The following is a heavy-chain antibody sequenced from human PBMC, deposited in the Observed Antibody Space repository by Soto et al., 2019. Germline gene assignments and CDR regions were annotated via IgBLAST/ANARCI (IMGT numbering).Heavy chain of an antibody. V-gene: IGHV1-58*01. CDR3: AAGRKQWLHASL. J-gene: IGHJ4*02. CDR1: GFTFTSSA. CDR2: IVVGSGNT. Sequence: GASVKVSCKASGFTFTSSAVQWVRQARGQRLEWIGWIVVGSGNTNYAQKFQERVTITRDMSTSTAYMELSSLRSEDTAVYYCAAGRKQWLHASLWGQGTLVTVSS. D-gene: IGHD6-19*01.